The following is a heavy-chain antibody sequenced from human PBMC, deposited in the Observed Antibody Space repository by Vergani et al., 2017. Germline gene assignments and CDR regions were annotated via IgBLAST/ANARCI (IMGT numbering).Heavy chain of an antibody. CDR1: GDSVSSNSAA. D-gene: IGHD4-23*01. J-gene: IGHJ6*02. Sequence: QVQLQQSGPGLVKPSQTLSLTCAISGDSVSSNSAAWNWIRQSPSRGLEWLGRTYYRSKWYNDYAVSVKSRITINPDTSKNQFSLQLNSVTPEDTAVYYCAXVQIIFQSRDYGGNYYYGMDVWGQGTTVTVSS. V-gene: IGHV6-1*01. CDR3: AXVQIIFQSRDYGGNYYYGMDV. CDR2: TYYRSKWYN.